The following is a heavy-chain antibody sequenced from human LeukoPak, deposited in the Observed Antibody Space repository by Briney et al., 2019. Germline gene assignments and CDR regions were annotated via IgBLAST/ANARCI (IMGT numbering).Heavy chain of an antibody. CDR2: ISAYNGNT. CDR3: ARDRGYCSSTSCYYRSAVTPYY. CDR1: GYTFTSYG. D-gene: IGHD2-2*01. Sequence: ASVKVSCKASGYTFTSYGISWVRQAPGQGLERMGWISAYNGNTNYAQKLQGRVTMTTDTSTSTAYMELRSLRSDDTAVYYCARDRGYCSSTSCYYRSAVTPYYWGQGTLVTVSS. J-gene: IGHJ4*02. V-gene: IGHV1-18*01.